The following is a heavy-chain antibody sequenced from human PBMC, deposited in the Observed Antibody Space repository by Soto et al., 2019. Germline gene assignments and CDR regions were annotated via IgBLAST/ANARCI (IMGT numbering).Heavy chain of an antibody. CDR2: IYYSGST. J-gene: IGHJ5*02. V-gene: IGHV4-31*03. CDR3: ARTSYDSSGTAADP. Sequence: QVQLQESGPGLVKPSQTLSLTCTVSGGSISSGNNYWSWIRQHPGKGLEWIGYIYYSGSTYYNPSLKSRVTISVGTSKNQFSLKLSSVTAADTAVYYCARTSYDSSGTAADPWGQGTLVTVSS. CDR1: GGSISSGNNY. D-gene: IGHD3-22*01.